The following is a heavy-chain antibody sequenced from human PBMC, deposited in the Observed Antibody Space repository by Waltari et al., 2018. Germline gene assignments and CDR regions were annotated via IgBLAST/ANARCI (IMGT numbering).Heavy chain of an antibody. Sequence: QLQLQESGPGLVKPSATLSLTCTVSGGSISRSSYSWGWSRQSPGKGLEWIGSIYYSGSTYYNPTLKSRVTISGDTSKNQFSLKLSSVTAADTAVYYCARHWKKSGYRFDPWGQGTLVTVSS. CDR3: ARHWKKSGYRFDP. V-gene: IGHV4-39*01. CDR1: GGSISRSSYS. CDR2: IYYSGST. D-gene: IGHD5-12*01. J-gene: IGHJ5*02.